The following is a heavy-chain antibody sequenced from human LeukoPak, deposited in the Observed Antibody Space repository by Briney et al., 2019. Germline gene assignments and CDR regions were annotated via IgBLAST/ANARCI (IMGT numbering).Heavy chain of an antibody. V-gene: IGHV4-34*01. D-gene: IGHD5-24*01. CDR3: ARVTLDGYNKVFDY. J-gene: IGHJ4*01. CDR2: INHSGST. CDR1: GGSFSGYY. Sequence: SETLSLTCAVYGGSFSGYYWSWIRQPPGKGLEWIGEINHSGSTNYNPSLKSRVTISVDTSKNQFSLKLSSVTAADTAVYYCARVTLDGYNKVFDYWGHGTLVTVSS.